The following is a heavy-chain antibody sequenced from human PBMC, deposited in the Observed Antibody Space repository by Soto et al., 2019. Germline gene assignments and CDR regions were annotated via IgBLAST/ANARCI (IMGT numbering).Heavy chain of an antibody. CDR1: GGSIATSY. V-gene: IGHV4-59*12. CDR3: ARLRGETSARTMFDY. CDR2: IHDSGDT. J-gene: IGHJ4*02. D-gene: IGHD3-10*01. Sequence: SETLSLTCTVSGGSIATSYWSWIRQSPGKGMERIGYIHDSGDTNYNPSLKSRVTMSVDTSKNQFSLKLSSVTAADTAVYFCARLRGETSARTMFDYWGQGTLVTVSS.